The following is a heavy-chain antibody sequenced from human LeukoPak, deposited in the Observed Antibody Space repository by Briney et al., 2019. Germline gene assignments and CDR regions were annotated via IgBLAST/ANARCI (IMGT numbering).Heavy chain of an antibody. CDR2: ISYSGST. CDR3: AREGTAGTNLNWFDP. Sequence: SETLSLTCTVSGGPISSYYWSWIRQPPGKGLEWIWYISYSGSTNFNPSLKSRVTISVDTSKNQFSLKLSSVTAADTAVYYCAREGTAGTNLNWFDPWGQGTLVTVSS. J-gene: IGHJ5*02. CDR1: GGPISSYY. D-gene: IGHD1-1*01. V-gene: IGHV4-59*01.